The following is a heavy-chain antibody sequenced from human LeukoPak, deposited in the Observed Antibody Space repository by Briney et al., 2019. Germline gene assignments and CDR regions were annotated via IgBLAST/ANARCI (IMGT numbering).Heavy chain of an antibody. CDR1: GYTLTELS. D-gene: IGHD4-23*01. CDR2: FDPEDGET. CDR3: ARGHYGGWFDP. Sequence: ASVKVSCKVSGYTLTELSMHWVRQAPGKGLEWMGGFDPEDGETIYAQKFQGRVTITRDTSASTAYMELSSLRSEDTAVYYCARGHYGGWFDPWGQGTLVTVSS. V-gene: IGHV1-24*01. J-gene: IGHJ5*02.